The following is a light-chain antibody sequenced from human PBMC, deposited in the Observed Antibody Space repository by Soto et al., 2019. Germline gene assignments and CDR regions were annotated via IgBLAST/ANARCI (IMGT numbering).Light chain of an antibody. CDR2: RND. CDR3: AAWDDSLSGWV. Sequence: QSVLTQPPSASGAPGQRVTISCSGSSSNIGSSSVYWYQQLLVMAPKLLIYRNDQRPSGVPDRFSASKSGTSASLAISGLRSEDEADYYCAAWDDSLSGWVFGGGTKLTVL. CDR1: SSNIGSSS. V-gene: IGLV1-47*01. J-gene: IGLJ3*02.